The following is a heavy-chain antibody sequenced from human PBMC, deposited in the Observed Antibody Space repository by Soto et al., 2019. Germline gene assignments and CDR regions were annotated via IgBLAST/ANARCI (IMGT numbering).Heavy chain of an antibody. D-gene: IGHD3-22*01. J-gene: IGHJ4*02. CDR3: TTERGSGYYQIHYYFDY. CDR2: IKSKTDGGTT. V-gene: IGHV3-15*01. CDR1: GLTFTDYW. Sequence: GGSLRLSCVTYGLTFTDYWMSWVRQAPGKGLEWVGRIKSKTDGGTTDYAAPVKGRFTISRDDSKNTLYLQMNSLKTEDTAVYYCTTERGSGYYQIHYYFDYWGQGTLVTVSS.